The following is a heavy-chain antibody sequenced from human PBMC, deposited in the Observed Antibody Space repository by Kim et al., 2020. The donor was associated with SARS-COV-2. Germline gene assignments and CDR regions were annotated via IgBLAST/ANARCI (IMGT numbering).Heavy chain of an antibody. J-gene: IGHJ4*02. CDR3: SRGRWRRLGGRQLMESYSDY. V-gene: IGHV4-34*01. D-gene: IGHD3-16*01. Sequence: SETLSLTCAVYGGSLSNNNWSWIRQPPGKGLEWIGEINYSGNIDYNPSLKSRVTMSLDTSKNQFSLNLTSVAAADTAVYYCSRGRWRRLGGRQLMESYSDYWGQGTLVSVSS. CDR2: INYSGNI. CDR1: GGSLSNNN.